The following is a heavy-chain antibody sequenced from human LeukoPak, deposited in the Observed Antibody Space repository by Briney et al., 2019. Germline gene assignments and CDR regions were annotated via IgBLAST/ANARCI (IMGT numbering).Heavy chain of an antibody. V-gene: IGHV3-66*01. CDR3: VAAGMSRYYFDY. CDR2: IYSGGST. CDR1: GFTFSSYA. D-gene: IGHD6-13*01. Sequence: GGSLRLSCAASGFTFSSYAMSWVRQAPGKGLEWVSVIYSGGSTHYADSVKGRFTISRDNSKNTLNLQMNSLRAEDTAVYYCVAAGMSRYYFDYWGQGTLVTVSS. J-gene: IGHJ4*02.